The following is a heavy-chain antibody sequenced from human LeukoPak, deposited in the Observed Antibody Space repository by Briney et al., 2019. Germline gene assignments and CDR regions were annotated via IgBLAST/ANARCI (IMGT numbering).Heavy chain of an antibody. D-gene: IGHD4-11*01. V-gene: IGHV4-59*01. CDR3: ARIRTTMPTRPEIAFDI. Sequence: SETLSLTCTVSGGSISSYYWSWIRQPPGKGLEWIGYIYYSGSTNYNPSLKSRVTISVDTSKNQFSLKLSSVTAADTAVYYCARIRTTMPTRPEIAFDIWGQGTMVTVSS. J-gene: IGHJ3*02. CDR1: GGSISSYY. CDR2: IYYSGST.